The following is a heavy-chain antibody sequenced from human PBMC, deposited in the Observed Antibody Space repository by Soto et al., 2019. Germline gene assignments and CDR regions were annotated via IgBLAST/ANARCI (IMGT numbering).Heavy chain of an antibody. D-gene: IGHD3-10*01. CDR2: IIPILGIA. J-gene: IGHJ4*02. Sequence: QVQLVQSGAEVKKPGSSVKVSCKASGGTFSSYTISWVRQAPGQGLEWMGRIIPILGIANYAQKFQGRVTLTADKSTSTAYMELSSLRSEDTAVYYCARAYGSGSDSESWWGQGTLVTVSS. CDR3: ARAYGSGSDSESW. V-gene: IGHV1-69*02. CDR1: GGTFSSYT.